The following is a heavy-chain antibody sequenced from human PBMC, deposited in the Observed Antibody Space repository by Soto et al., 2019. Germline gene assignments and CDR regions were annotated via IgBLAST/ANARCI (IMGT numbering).Heavy chain of an antibody. J-gene: IGHJ5*02. V-gene: IGHV4-30-2*01. Sequence: SETLSLTCAVSGGSISSGGYSWSWIRQPPGKGLEWIGYIYHSGSTYYNPSLKSRVTISVDRSKNQFSLKLSSVTAADTAVYYCARGGVRWGDPYNWFDPWGQGTLVTVSS. CDR1: GGSISSGGYS. D-gene: IGHD4-17*01. CDR3: ARGGVRWGDPYNWFDP. CDR2: IYHSGST.